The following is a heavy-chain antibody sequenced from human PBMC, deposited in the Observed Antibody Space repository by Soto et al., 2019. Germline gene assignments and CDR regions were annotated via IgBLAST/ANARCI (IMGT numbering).Heavy chain of an antibody. CDR1: GGSISSGGYY. J-gene: IGHJ3*02. D-gene: IGHD4-17*01. V-gene: IGHV4-31*03. Sequence: QVQLQESGPGLVKPSQTLSLTCTVSGGSISSGGYYWSWIRQHPGKGLEWIGYIYYSGSTYYNPSLKRRVTISVDTSKNQCSLKLSSVTAADTAVHYCATRLNDYGDYVCAFDIWGQGTMVTVSS. CDR3: ATRLNDYGDYVCAFDI. CDR2: IYYSGST.